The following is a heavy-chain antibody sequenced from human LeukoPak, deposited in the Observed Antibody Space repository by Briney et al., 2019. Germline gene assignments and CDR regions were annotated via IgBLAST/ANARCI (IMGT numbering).Heavy chain of an antibody. J-gene: IGHJ4*02. CDR2: ISDIGSI. Sequence: SETLSLTCTVPGGSISSYSWSWIRQPPGKGLVWIAYISDIGSINYNPSLKSRVTISLDTSKNQFSLKLSSVTAADTAVYYCAGHHPRNTVDFWGQGTLVTVSS. D-gene: IGHD2-8*02. V-gene: IGHV4-59*08. CDR1: GGSISSYS. CDR3: AGHHPRNTVDF.